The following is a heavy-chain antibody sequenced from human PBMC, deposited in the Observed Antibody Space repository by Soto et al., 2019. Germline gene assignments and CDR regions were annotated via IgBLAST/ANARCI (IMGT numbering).Heavy chain of an antibody. D-gene: IGHD3-16*01. CDR1: GGTFSSYA. J-gene: IGHJ6*02. CDR2: IIPIFGTA. V-gene: IGHV1-69*01. Sequence: QVQLVQSGAEVKKPGSSVKVSCKASGGTFSSYAISWVRQAPGQGLEWMGGIIPIFGTANYAQKFQGRVTITADESTSTAYMELSSLRSEDTAVYYGAGDGLQGGLHDYYYYYGMDVWGQGTTVTVSS. CDR3: AGDGLQGGLHDYYYYYGMDV.